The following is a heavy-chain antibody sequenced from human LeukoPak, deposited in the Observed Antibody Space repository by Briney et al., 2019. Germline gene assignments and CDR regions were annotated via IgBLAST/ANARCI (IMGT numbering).Heavy chain of an antibody. CDR3: AGQTGSGLFILP. J-gene: IGHJ4*02. CDR1: GGSISSSSYY. Sequence: PSETLSPTCTVSGGSISSSSYYWGWIRQPPGKGLEWIGSIYYSGSTYYNPSLKSRVTISVDTSKNQFSLKLSSVTAADTAVYYCAGQTGSGLFILPGGQGTLVTVSS. V-gene: IGHV4-39*01. D-gene: IGHD3/OR15-3a*01. CDR2: IYYSGST.